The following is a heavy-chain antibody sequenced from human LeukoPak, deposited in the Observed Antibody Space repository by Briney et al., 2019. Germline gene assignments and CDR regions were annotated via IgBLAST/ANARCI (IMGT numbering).Heavy chain of an antibody. CDR3: ARQTLGYCSGGSCSLDY. D-gene: IGHD2-15*01. Sequence: PSETLSLTCTVSGGSISSSSYYWGWIRQPPGKGLEWIGSIYYSGSTYYNPSLKSRVTISVDTSKNQFSLKLSSVTAADTAVYYCARQTLGYCSGGSCSLDYWGQGTLVTVSS. CDR1: GGSISSSSYY. J-gene: IGHJ4*02. V-gene: IGHV4-39*01. CDR2: IYYSGST.